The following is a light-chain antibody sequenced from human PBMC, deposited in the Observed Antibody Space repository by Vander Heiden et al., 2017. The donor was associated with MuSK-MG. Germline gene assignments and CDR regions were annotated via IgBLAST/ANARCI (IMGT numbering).Light chain of an antibody. CDR3: QQY. CDR2: DAS. CDR1: QDISNY. Sequence: DIQMTQSPSSLSASVGDRVTITCQASQDISNYLNWYQQKPGKAPKLLIYDASNLETGVPSSSSASASATDFTFAVGGLQSEDIATNYCQQYVGLGTK. J-gene: IGKJ1*01. V-gene: IGKV1-33*01.